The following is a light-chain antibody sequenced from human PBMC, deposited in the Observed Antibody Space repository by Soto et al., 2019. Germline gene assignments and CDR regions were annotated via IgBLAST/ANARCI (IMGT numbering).Light chain of an antibody. CDR1: SSNTGSNY. CDR3: AAWDDSLSGRV. V-gene: IGLV1-47*01. J-gene: IGLJ1*01. CDR2: RNN. Sequence: QSVLTQPPSAFGTPGQRVTISCSGSSSNTGSNYVYWYQQLPGTAPKLLIYRNNQRPSGVPDRFSGSKSGTSASLAISGLRSEDEADYYCAAWDDSLSGRVFGTGTKVTVL.